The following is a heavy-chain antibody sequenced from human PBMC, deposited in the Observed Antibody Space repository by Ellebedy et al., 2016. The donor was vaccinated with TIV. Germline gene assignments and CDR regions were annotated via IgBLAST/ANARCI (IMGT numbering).Heavy chain of an antibody. V-gene: IGHV5-51*01. Sequence: GESLKISCAASGYIFTDYWVAWVRQTPGLGLEWMGIIDPDDSDTRYRPSFQGQVTISGDRSSSSTSLQWSSLRASDTAIYYCARLQSSMVGATVPDSWGQGTQVIVSS. CDR1: GYIFTDYW. CDR3: ARLQSSMVGATVPDS. D-gene: IGHD1-26*01. CDR2: IDPDDSDT. J-gene: IGHJ4*02.